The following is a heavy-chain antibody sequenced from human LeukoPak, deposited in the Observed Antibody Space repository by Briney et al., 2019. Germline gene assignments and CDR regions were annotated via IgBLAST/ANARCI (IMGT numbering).Heavy chain of an antibody. J-gene: IGHJ4*02. CDR3: ASYSGSYPPPFDY. D-gene: IGHD1-26*01. V-gene: IGHV3-21*01. CDR2: ISSSSSYI. CDR1: GFTFSNAW. Sequence: GGSLRLSCAASGFTFSNAWMSWVRQAPGKGLEWVSSISSSSSYIYYADSVKGRFTISRDNAKNSLYLQMNSLRAEDTAVYYCASYSGSYPPPFDYWGQGTLVTVSS.